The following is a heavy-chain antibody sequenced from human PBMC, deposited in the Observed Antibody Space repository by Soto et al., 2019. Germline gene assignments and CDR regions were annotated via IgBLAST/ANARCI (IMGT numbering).Heavy chain of an antibody. CDR3: ARESEGQLRRFDF. J-gene: IGHJ4*02. D-gene: IGHD5-12*01. CDR2: ISHSGAT. Sequence: SSETLSLTCSVSGGSLNGHYWNWIRQSPEEGLQWIGYISHSGATRFNPSLESRLTMSVDTSRSQVSLRLSSVTAADTAVYYCARESEGQLRRFDFWGQGTLVTVSS. CDR1: GGSLNGHY. V-gene: IGHV4-59*11.